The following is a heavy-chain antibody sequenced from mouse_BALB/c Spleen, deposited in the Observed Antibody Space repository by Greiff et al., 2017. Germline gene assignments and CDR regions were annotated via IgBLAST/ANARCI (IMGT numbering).Heavy chain of an antibody. V-gene: IGHV5-6-5*01. CDR1: GFTFSSYA. CDR3: ARGDRSLYAMDY. J-gene: IGHJ4*01. D-gene: IGHD2-14*01. Sequence: EVKLVESGGGLVKPGGSLKLSCAASGFTFSSYAMSWVRQTPEKRLEWVASISSGGSTYYPDSVKGRFTISRDNARNILYLQMSSLRSEDTAMYYCARGDRSLYAMDYWGQGTSVTVSS. CDR2: ISSGGST.